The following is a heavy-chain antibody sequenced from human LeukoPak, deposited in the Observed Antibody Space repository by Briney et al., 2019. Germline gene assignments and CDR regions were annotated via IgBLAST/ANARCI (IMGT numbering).Heavy chain of an antibody. CDR2: INPDRGGT. Sequence: ASVKVSCKASGCTLTGYHLHWVRQAPGQGLEWMGRINPDRGGTDYAQKFQGRVTMTGDTSIGTAYMELSRLRSDDTAIYYCASGTYGDYSLDFWGQGTLVTVSS. V-gene: IGHV1-2*06. CDR3: ASGTYGDYSLDF. J-gene: IGHJ4*02. CDR1: GCTLTGYH. D-gene: IGHD4-17*01.